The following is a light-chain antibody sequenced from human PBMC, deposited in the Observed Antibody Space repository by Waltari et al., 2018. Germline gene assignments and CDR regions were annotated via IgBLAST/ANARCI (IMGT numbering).Light chain of an antibody. CDR3: QQYYSTPYT. J-gene: IGKJ2*01. CDR2: WAS. Sequence: DIVMTQYPDSLAVSLGVRATINCKSSQSVLSSSNNKNYLAWYQQKPGQPPKLLIYWASTREFGVPDRFSGSGSGTDFTLTISSLQAEDVAVYYCQQYYSTPYTFGQGTKLEIK. CDR1: QSVLSSSNNKNY. V-gene: IGKV4-1*01.